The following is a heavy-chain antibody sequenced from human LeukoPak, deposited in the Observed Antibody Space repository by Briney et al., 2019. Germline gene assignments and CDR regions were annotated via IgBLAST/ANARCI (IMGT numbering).Heavy chain of an antibody. CDR2: ICVSGGST. J-gene: IGHJ4*02. D-gene: IGHD3-22*01. CDR3: AKDSTVITMIVPKAFDY. CDR1: GFTFSSYA. Sequence: PGGSLRLSCAASGFTFSSYAMSWVRQAPGKGLEWVSAICVSGGSTYYADSVKGRFTISRDNSKNTLYLQMNSLRAEDTAVYYCAKDSTVITMIVPKAFDYWGQGTLVIVSS. V-gene: IGHV3-23*01.